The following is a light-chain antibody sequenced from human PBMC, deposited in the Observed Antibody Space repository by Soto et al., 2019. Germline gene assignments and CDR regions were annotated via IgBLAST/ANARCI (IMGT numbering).Light chain of an antibody. Sequence: IVMPQCPATLSVSPGETATLSCRASLSVSSNLAWYQQKPGQAPRLLIYGASTRATGIPARFSGSGSGTEFTLTISSLQSEDFAVYYCQQYNNWPITFGQGTRLEIK. CDR3: QQYNNWPIT. J-gene: IGKJ5*01. CDR2: GAS. V-gene: IGKV3-15*01. CDR1: LSVSSN.